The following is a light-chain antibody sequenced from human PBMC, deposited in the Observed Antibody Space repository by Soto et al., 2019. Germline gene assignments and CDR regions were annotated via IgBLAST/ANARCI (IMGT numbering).Light chain of an antibody. CDR2: EVS. CDR3: SSYTSRSRV. Sequence: QSALTQTASVSGSPGQSITISCTGTSSDVGGYNYVSWYQLHPGKAPKVMIYEVSNRPSGVSDRFSGSKSGNTASLTISGLQAEDEADYYCSSYTSRSRVFGGGTKLTVL. CDR1: SSDVGGYNY. J-gene: IGLJ3*02. V-gene: IGLV2-14*01.